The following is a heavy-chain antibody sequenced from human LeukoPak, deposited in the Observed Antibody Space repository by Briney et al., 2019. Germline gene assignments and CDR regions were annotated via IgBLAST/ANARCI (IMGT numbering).Heavy chain of an antibody. CDR1: NGSISSSTYY. CDR2: IYYSGST. CDR3: ARIVGRLLLHWFDT. Sequence: PSETLSLTCTVSNGSISSSTYYWGWIRQPPGKGLEWIGSIYYSGSTHYNPSLKSRVTISVDTSKNHFSLKLSSVTATDTAVYYCARIVGRLLLHWFDTWGQGTLVTVSS. V-gene: IGHV4-39*02. D-gene: IGHD2-21*02. J-gene: IGHJ5*02.